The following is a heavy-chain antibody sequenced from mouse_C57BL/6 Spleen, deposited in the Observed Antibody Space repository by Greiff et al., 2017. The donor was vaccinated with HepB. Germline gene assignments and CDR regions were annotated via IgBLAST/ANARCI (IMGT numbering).Heavy chain of an antibody. CDR2: IYPGSGNT. CDR3: FITTVVATNYAMDY. CDR1: GYTFTDYY. J-gene: IGHJ4*01. Sequence: QVQLQQSGAELVRPGASVKLSCKASGYTFTDYYINWVKQRPGQGLEWIARIYPGSGNTYYNEKFKGKATLTAEKSSSTAYMQLSSLTSEDSAVYFCFITTVVATNYAMDYWGQGTSVTVSS. V-gene: IGHV1-76*01. D-gene: IGHD1-1*01.